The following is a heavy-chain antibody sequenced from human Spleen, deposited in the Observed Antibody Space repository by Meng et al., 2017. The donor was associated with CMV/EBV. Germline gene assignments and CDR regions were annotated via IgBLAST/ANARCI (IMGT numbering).Heavy chain of an antibody. CDR3: AREGYYYGSGSYVDY. CDR1: GFTFSSYG. Sequence: GGSLRLSCAASGFTFSSYGMHWVRQAPGKGLEWVVSINQDGSEKNSVDFVKGRFTVSRDNTKNSLFLQMNGLRVEDTAVYYCAREGYYYGSGSYVDYWGQGTLVTVSS. V-gene: IGHV3-7*01. J-gene: IGHJ4*02. D-gene: IGHD3-10*01. CDR2: INQDGSEK.